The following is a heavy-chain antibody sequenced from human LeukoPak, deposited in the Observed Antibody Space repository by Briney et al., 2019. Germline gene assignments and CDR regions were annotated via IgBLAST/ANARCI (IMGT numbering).Heavy chain of an antibody. D-gene: IGHD1-1*01. CDR1: GYTFTSYY. V-gene: IGHV1-46*04. CDR2: IDRRGVRT. Sequence: ASVKLSCQASGYTFTSYYMNWVRQAPGPELEWVGGIDRRGVRTYYAETVQGRVTITRDASTNTLYMELNSLKTEDTGVYYCARVDADDDGSCAYLNWIDVWGKGTTVTVSS. J-gene: IGHJ6*04. CDR3: ARVDADDDGSCAYLNWIDV.